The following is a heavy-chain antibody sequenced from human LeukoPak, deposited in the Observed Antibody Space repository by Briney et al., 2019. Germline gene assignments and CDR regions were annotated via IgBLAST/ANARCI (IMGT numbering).Heavy chain of an antibody. CDR2: IYHSGST. V-gene: IGHV4-38-2*02. CDR3: ARTDYGGKGGWNWFDP. J-gene: IGHJ5*02. D-gene: IGHD4-23*01. Sequence: PSETLSLTCTVSGYSISSGYYWGWIRQPPGKGLEWIGSIYHSGSTYYNPSLKSRVTISVDTSKNQFSLKLSSVTAADTAVYYCARTDYGGKGGWNWFDPWGQGTLVTVSP. CDR1: GYSISSGYY.